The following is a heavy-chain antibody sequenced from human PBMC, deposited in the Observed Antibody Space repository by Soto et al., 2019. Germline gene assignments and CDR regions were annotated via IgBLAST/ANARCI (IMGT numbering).Heavy chain of an antibody. J-gene: IGHJ6*02. Sequence: SETLSLTCTVSGGSISSGGYYWSWIRQHPGKGLEWIGYIYYSGSTYYNPSLKSRVTISVDTSKNRFSLKLSSVTAADMAVYYFSIDLGIAAAGAYYYYGMDVWGQGTTVTVSS. V-gene: IGHV4-31*03. D-gene: IGHD6-13*01. CDR1: GGSISSGGYY. CDR2: IYYSGST. CDR3: SIDLGIAAAGAYYYYGMDV.